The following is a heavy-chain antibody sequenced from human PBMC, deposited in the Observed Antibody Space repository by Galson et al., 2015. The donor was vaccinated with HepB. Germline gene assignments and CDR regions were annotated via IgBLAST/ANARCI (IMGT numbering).Heavy chain of an antibody. CDR1: GGTFSSYT. J-gene: IGHJ4*02. CDR2: IIPILGIA. Sequence: SVKVSCKASGGTFSSYTISWVRQAPGQGLEWMGRIIPILGIANYAQKFQGRVTITADKSTSTAYMELSSLRSEDTAVYYCARGRIAVAGTIGSFDYWGQGTLVTVSS. D-gene: IGHD6-19*01. CDR3: ARGRIAVAGTIGSFDY. V-gene: IGHV1-69*02.